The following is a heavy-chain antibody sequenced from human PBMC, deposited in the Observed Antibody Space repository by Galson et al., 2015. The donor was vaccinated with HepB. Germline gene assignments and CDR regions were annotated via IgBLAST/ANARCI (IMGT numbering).Heavy chain of an antibody. V-gene: IGHV3-11*05. CDR3: AREPGGSGSSGYFDY. CDR1: GFTFSDYY. CDR2: ISSSSSYT. D-gene: IGHD3-10*01. Sequence: SLRLSCAASGFTFSDYYMSWIRQAPGKGLEWVSYISSSSSYTNYADSVKGRFTISRDNAKNSLYLQMNSLRAEDTAVYCCAREPGGSGSSGYFDYWGQGTLVTVSS. J-gene: IGHJ4*02.